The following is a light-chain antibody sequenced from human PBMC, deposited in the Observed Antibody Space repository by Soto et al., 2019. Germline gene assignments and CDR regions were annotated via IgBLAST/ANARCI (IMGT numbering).Light chain of an antibody. J-gene: IGLJ2*01. CDR2: EVN. CDR3: SSYAGNNLLV. CDR1: SSDVGGYNY. V-gene: IGLV2-8*01. Sequence: QSVLTQPPSASGSPGQSVTISCTGTSSDVGGYNYVSWYQQHPGKAPRLMIYEVNKRPSGVPYRFSGSKSGNTASLTVSGLQADDEDVYYCSSYAGNNLLVFGGGTKLTAL.